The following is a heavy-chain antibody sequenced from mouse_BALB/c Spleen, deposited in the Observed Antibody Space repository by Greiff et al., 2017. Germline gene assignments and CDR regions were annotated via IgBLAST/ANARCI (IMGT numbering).Heavy chain of an antibody. CDR2: IYPSDSYT. J-gene: IGHJ3*01. Sequence: VQLQQPGAELVRPGASVKLSCKASGYTFTSYWINWVKQRPGQGLEWIGNIYPSDSYTNYNQKFKDKATLTVDKSSSTAYMQLSSPTSEDSAVYYCTRWDDYDVGVAYWGQGTLVTVSA. D-gene: IGHD2-4*01. CDR1: GYTFTSYW. V-gene: IGHV1-69*02. CDR3: TRWDDYDVGVAY.